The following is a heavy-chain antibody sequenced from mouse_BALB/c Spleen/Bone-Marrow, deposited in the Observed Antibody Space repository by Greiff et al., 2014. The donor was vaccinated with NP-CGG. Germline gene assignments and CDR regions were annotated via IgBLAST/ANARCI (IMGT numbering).Heavy chain of an antibody. J-gene: IGHJ2*01. D-gene: IGHD2-1*01. CDR1: GYAFTNYL. V-gene: IGHV1-54*01. Sequence: VQLQQSGAELVRPGTSVKVSCKASGYAFTNYLIEWVKQRPGQGLEWIGVINPGSGGTNYNEKFKGKVTLTADKSSSTAYMQLSSLTSDDSAVYFCARELLYGNYSDYWGQGTTLTVSS. CDR3: ARELLYGNYSDY. CDR2: INPGSGGT.